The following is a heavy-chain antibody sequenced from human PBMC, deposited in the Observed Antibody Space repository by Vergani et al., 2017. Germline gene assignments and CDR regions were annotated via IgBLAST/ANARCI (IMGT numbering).Heavy chain of an antibody. D-gene: IGHD2-8*01. V-gene: IGHV4-34*01. Sequence: QLQLQESGSGLVKPSETLSLTCAVYGGSFSGYYWSWIRQPPGKGLEWIGEIRHDGITHYSPSLKSRVTISIDTSTHQFSLNLRSVTAADTAVYYCAREGYCTNGVCFTLFDVWGQGALVTVSS. CDR2: IRHDGIT. CDR1: GGSFSGYY. CDR3: AREGYCTNGVCFTLFDV. J-gene: IGHJ4*02.